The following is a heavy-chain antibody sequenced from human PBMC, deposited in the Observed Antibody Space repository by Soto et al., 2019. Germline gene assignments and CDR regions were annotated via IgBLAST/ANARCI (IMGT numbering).Heavy chain of an antibody. Sequence: QVQLVQSGVEVKKPGASVKVSCKAMGYIFTNYGLSWVRQAPGEGPEWLGWISAYNGHTKYAPKVQDRVTLTTDTSGTTADLELGSLSSSDAAVYYGVRGDGGSFDHWGQGTLVLVSS. CDR1: GYIFTNYG. D-gene: IGHD3-16*01. V-gene: IGHV1-18*01. J-gene: IGHJ4*02. CDR2: ISAYNGHT. CDR3: VRGDGGSFDH.